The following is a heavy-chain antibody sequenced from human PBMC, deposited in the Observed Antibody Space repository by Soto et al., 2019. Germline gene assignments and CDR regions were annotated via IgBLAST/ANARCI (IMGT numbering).Heavy chain of an antibody. D-gene: IGHD3-10*01. CDR3: ARDTSPVPRGSSEVMSQNWFDP. CDR1: GYTFTSYY. V-gene: IGHV1-46*01. CDR2: INPSGGST. Sequence: GASVKVSCKASGYTFTSYYMHWVRQAPGQGLEWMGIINPSGGSTSYAQKFQGRVTMTRDTSTSTVYMELSSLRSEDTAVYYCARDTSPVPRGSSEVMSQNWFDPWGQGSLVTVAS. J-gene: IGHJ5*02.